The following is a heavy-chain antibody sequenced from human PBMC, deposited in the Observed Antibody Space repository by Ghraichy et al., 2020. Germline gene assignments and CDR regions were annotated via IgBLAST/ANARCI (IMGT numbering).Heavy chain of an antibody. V-gene: IGHV4-59*01. CDR3: ARWVVVTANPDSDYYYGMDV. D-gene: IGHD2-21*02. J-gene: IGHJ6*02. CDR2: IYYSGST. CDR1: GGSISSYY. Sequence: SQTLSLTCTVSGGSISSYYWSWIRQPPGKGLEWIGYIYYSGSTNYNPSLKSRVTISVDTSKNQFSLKLSSVTAADTAVYYCARWVVVTANPDSDYYYGMDVWGQGTTVTVSS.